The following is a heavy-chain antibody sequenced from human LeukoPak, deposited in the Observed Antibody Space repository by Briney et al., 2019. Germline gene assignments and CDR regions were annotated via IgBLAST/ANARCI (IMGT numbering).Heavy chain of an antibody. CDR1: GGSFSGYY. D-gene: IGHD3-10*01. CDR3: ARGKSYYNAIDY. Sequence: SETLPLTCAVYGGSFSGYYWSGIRQPPGKGLEWIGEINHSGSTNYNPSLKSRVTISVDTSKNQFSLKLSSVTAADTAVYYCARGKSYYNAIDYWGQGTLVTVSS. V-gene: IGHV4-34*01. J-gene: IGHJ4*02. CDR2: INHSGST.